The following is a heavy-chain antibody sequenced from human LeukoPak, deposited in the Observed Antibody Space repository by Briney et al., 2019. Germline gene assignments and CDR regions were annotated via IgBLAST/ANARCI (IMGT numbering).Heavy chain of an antibody. J-gene: IGHJ4*02. Sequence: SETLSLTCTVSGGSISSSSYYWGWIRQPPGKGLEWIGSIFYSGSTYYNPSLKSRVTISVDTSKNQFSLKVGSMTAADTAVYYCARAGGYGLIDYWGQGTMVTVSS. D-gene: IGHD5-18*01. CDR3: ARAGGYGLIDY. V-gene: IGHV4-39*07. CDR1: GGSISSSSYY. CDR2: IFYSGST.